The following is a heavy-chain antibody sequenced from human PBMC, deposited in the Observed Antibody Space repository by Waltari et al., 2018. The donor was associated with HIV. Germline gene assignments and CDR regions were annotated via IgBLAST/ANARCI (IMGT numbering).Heavy chain of an antibody. Sequence: QVQLVQSGAEVKKPGASVKVSCKASGYNFPGYNMHWVRQAPGQGLEWMGWINPNSGGTNYAQKFQGRVTMTRDTSISTAYMELSRLRSDDTAVYYCATALYSSASAGSIDYWGQGTLVTVSS. D-gene: IGHD6-6*01. CDR2: INPNSGGT. J-gene: IGHJ4*02. CDR1: GYNFPGYN. CDR3: ATALYSSASAGSIDY. V-gene: IGHV1-2*02.